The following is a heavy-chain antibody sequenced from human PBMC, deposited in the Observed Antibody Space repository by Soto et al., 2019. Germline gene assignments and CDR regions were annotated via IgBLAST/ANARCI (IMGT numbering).Heavy chain of an antibody. CDR3: TIHLCGSGTWCDP. D-gene: IGHD3-10*01. J-gene: IGHJ5*02. Sequence: QVQLQASGPGLVKPSETLSLTCTVSGGSISSYYWCWIRQPPGKGLEWIGYSYYSGSTNYNPSLKSRVTVTVDTSKNPYSLKLSSATAAHTAVYYCTIHLCGSGTWCDPWGQGTLVTVSS. CDR1: GGSISSYY. CDR2: SYYSGST. V-gene: IGHV4-59*08.